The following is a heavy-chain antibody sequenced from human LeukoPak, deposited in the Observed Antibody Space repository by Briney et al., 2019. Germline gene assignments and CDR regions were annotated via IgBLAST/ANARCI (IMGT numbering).Heavy chain of an antibody. J-gene: IGHJ5*02. CDR1: GYTLTELS. CDR2: FDPEDGET. V-gene: IGHV1-24*01. D-gene: IGHD4/OR15-4a*01. Sequence: ASVKVSCKVSGYTLTELSMHWVRQAPGKGLEWMGGFDPEDGETIYAQKFQGRVTMTEDTSTDTAYMELNSLRSDDTAVYYCARRPPIYGAGYNWFDPWGQGTLVTVSS. CDR3: ARRPPIYGAGYNWFDP.